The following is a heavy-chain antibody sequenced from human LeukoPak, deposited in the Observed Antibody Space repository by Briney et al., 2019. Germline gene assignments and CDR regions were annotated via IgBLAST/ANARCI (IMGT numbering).Heavy chain of an antibody. D-gene: IGHD3-22*01. J-gene: IGHJ3*02. CDR3: ARDSYYYDSSGYFNDAFDM. CDR2: MYYSGST. CDR1: GGSISSNY. V-gene: IGHV4-59*01. Sequence: PSETLSLTCTVSGGSISSNYWSWIRQPPGKGLEWIGHMYYSGSTNYNPSLKSRVTISVDTSKNQFSLKLSSVTAADTAVYYWARDSYYYDSSGYFNDAFDMWGQGTMVTVSS.